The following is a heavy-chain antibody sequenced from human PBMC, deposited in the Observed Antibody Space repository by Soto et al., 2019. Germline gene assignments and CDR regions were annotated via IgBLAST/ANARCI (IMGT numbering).Heavy chain of an antibody. Sequence: GGSLRLSRAASGFNTDPYAMHWVRQAPGKGLEWVSGISWNSGSIGYADSVKGRFTISRDNAKNSLYLQMNSLRAEDTALYYCAKEIAVDGTAYWYFYPLGRGTVLTVAS. CDR3: AKEIAVDGTAYWYFYP. J-gene: IGHJ2*01. CDR2: ISWNSGSI. CDR1: GFNTDPYA. V-gene: IGHV3-9*02. D-gene: IGHD6-13*01.